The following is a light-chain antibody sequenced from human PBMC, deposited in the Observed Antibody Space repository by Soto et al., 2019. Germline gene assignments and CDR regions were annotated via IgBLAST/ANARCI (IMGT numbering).Light chain of an antibody. J-gene: IGKJ2*01. CDR2: GAS. V-gene: IGKV3-20*01. CDR3: HQYDNAPQT. CDR1: QTLRRTY. Sequence: EIVLMQSPGTLSLSPGERATLSCMPSQTLRRTYIAWYQQKPGQAPRVLIYGASKRATGIPDRFSGSGSGTDFSLTISRLEPEDFAVYYCHQYDNAPQTYGQGTKVDNK.